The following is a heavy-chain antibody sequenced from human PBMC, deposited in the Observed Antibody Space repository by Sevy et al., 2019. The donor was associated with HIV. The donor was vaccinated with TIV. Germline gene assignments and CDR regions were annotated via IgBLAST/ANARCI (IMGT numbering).Heavy chain of an antibody. V-gene: IGHV3-49*04. J-gene: IGHJ4*02. CDR2: FKRKADGGTL. Sequence: GGSLRLSCTASGFTFTDYAMNWVRQSPGKGLEWVAFFKRKADGGTLDHAASVKGRFTISRHDSKKIAYLQMNDLKTEDTGVYYCTRGRGAESVFDYWGEGALVAVSS. D-gene: IGHD3-16*01. CDR3: TRGRGAESVFDY. CDR1: GFTFTDYA.